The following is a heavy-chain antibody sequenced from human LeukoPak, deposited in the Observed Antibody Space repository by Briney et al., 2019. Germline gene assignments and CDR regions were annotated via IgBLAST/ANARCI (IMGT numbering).Heavy chain of an antibody. CDR3: ARKSFGYYDSSGYYYPLDY. J-gene: IGHJ4*02. Sequence: SVKVSCRASGGTFSSYAISWVRQAPGQGLEWMGGIIPIFGTANYAQKFQGRVTITADESTSTAYMELSSLRSEDTAVCYCARKSFGYYDSSGYYYPLDYWGQGTLVTVSS. V-gene: IGHV1-69*13. CDR1: GGTFSSYA. D-gene: IGHD3-22*01. CDR2: IIPIFGTA.